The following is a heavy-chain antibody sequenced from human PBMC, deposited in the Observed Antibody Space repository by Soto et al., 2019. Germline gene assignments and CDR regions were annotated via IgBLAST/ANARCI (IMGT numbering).Heavy chain of an antibody. CDR3: ARDASDYGDPPYFDY. Sequence: QVQLVQSGAEVEKPGSSVMLSCKAYGGTFTSYAISWVRQAPGQGLEWMGGIIPIFGTANYAQKFQGRVTITADESTSTAYIELSSLRSEDTGVYYCARDASDYGDPPYFDYWGQGTLVTVSS. CDR1: GGTFTSYA. D-gene: IGHD4-17*01. J-gene: IGHJ4*02. CDR2: IIPIFGTA. V-gene: IGHV1-69*01.